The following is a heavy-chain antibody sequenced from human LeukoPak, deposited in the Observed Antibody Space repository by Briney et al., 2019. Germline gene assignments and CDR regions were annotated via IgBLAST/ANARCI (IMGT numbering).Heavy chain of an antibody. D-gene: IGHD2-2*01. V-gene: IGHV4-39*01. Sequence: SETLSLTCTVSGGSISSTSHFWGWIRQPPGKGLEWIGSFYYSRGTYYNPSLKSRVTISADTSSNQFSLKLSSVTASDTAVYYCARHEGSASYYYYWGQGAPVTVSS. J-gene: IGHJ4*02. CDR2: FYYSRGT. CDR3: ARHEGSASYYYY. CDR1: GGSISSTSHF.